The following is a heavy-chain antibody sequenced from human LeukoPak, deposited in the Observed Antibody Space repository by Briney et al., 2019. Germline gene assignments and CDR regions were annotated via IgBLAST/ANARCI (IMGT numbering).Heavy chain of an antibody. CDR1: GFTFSTYW. J-gene: IGHJ4*02. V-gene: IGHV3-74*01. D-gene: IGHD6-13*01. CDR3: ARDGVEYSSSWYDLGADY. Sequence: PGGSLRLSCAASGFTFSTYWMHWVRQAPGKGLVWVSRIKNDGSSTSYADSVKGRFTISRDNSKNTLYLQMNSLRAEDTAVYYCARDGVEYSSSWYDLGADYWGQGTLVTVSS. CDR2: IKNDGSST.